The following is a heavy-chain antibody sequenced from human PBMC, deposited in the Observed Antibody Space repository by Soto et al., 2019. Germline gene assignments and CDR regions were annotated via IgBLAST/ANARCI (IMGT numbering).Heavy chain of an antibody. J-gene: IGHJ4*02. CDR3: ARDYGDYSFFFDF. CDR2: GYSGFT. D-gene: IGHD4-17*01. CDR1: GGSITTYQ. V-gene: IGHV4-59*01. Sequence: QVQLQESGPGLVKPSETLSLTCTVSGGSITTYQWSWIRQPPGKGLEWIGGYSGFTDYNPSLESRATLSVDHSKNQFSLTLRSVTAADSAVYYCARDYGDYSFFFDFWGQGALVTVSS.